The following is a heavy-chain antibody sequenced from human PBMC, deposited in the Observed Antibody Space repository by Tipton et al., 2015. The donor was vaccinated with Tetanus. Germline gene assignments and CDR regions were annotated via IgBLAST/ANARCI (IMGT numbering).Heavy chain of an antibody. CDR2: IHPSGST. D-gene: IGHD5-24*01. CDR3: ARGRDQYKSGNY. CDR1: GGTFSGYY. J-gene: IGHJ4*02. V-gene: IGHV4-34*01. Sequence: TLSLTCTIYGGTFSGYYCSWIRQPPGRGLEWIGEIHPSGSTNYNPSLTSRVTLSQDTSKSQFSLKLSSVTGADTAVYYCARGRDQYKSGNYWGQGTLVTVSS.